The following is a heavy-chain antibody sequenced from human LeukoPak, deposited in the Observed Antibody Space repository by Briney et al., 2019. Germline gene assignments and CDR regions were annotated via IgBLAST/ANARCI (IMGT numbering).Heavy chain of an antibody. J-gene: IGHJ2*01. CDR2: IYTSGST. D-gene: IGHD6-19*01. Sequence: SQTLSLTCTVSGGSLSSGSYYWSWIRQPAGTGLEWIGRIYTSGSTNYNPSLKSRVTISVATSKNQFSLKLSSVTAADTAVYYCARERFIAVALTYFDLWGRGTLVTVSS. V-gene: IGHV4-61*02. CDR1: GGSLSSGSYY. CDR3: ARERFIAVALTYFDL.